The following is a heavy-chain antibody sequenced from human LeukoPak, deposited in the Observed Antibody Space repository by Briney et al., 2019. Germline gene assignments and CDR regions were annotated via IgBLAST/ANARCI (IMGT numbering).Heavy chain of an antibody. J-gene: IGHJ6*02. CDR1: GFTFSDYY. CDR2: ISSSNSTI. Sequence: GGSLRLSCAASGFTFSDYYMSWIRQAPGKGLEWVSYISSSNSTIYYADSVKGRFTISRDNAKNSLYLQMNSLRAEDTAVYYCAREEVVAATRYYYYGMDVWGQGTTVTVSS. V-gene: IGHV3-11*04. D-gene: IGHD2-15*01. CDR3: AREEVVAATRYYYYGMDV.